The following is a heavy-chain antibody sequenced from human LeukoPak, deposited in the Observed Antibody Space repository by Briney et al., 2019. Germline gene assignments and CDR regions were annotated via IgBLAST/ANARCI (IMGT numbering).Heavy chain of an antibody. CDR2: IYYSGST. CDR1: GGSISSSSYY. CDR3: ARHPFATPFDH. D-gene: IGHD2-15*01. J-gene: IGHJ4*02. Sequence: PSETLSLTCTVSGGSISSSSYYWGWIRQPPGKGLEWIGSIYYSGSTYYNPSLKSRVTISVDTSKNQFSLKLSSVTAADTAVYYCARHPFATPFDHWGRGILVTVSS. V-gene: IGHV4-39*01.